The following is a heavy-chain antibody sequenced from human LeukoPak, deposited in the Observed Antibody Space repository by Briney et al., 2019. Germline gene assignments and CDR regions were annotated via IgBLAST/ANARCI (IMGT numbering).Heavy chain of an antibody. J-gene: IGHJ4*02. CDR3: ARGHYYGSGSYYKDLSRYFDY. D-gene: IGHD3-10*01. V-gene: IGHV1-2*02. CDR1: GYTFTGYD. Sequence: ASVKVSCKASGYTFTGYDMTWVGQAPGQGLEGMGWINPNSGGTNYAQKFQGRVTMTRDTSISTAYMELSRLRSDDTVVYYCARGHYYGSGSYYKDLSRYFDYWGQGTLVTVSS. CDR2: INPNSGGT.